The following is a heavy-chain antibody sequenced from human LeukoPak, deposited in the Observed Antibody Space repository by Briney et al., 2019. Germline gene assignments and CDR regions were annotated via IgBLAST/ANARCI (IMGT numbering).Heavy chain of an antibody. CDR2: IYPGDSDT. D-gene: IGHD3-10*01. CDR3: ASRDPHGSGSYAFDI. V-gene: IGHV5-51*01. CDR1: GYSFTSYW. J-gene: IGHJ3*02. Sequence: GESLKISCKGSGYSFTSYWIGWVRQMPGKGLEWMGIIYPGDSDTRYSPSFQGQVTISADKSISTAYLQWSSLKASDTAMYYCASRDPHGSGSYAFDIWGQGTMVTVSS.